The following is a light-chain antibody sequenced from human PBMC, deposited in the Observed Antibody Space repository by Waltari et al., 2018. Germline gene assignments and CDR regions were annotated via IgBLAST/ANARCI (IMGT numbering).Light chain of an antibody. CDR1: QSINGW. CDR2: KAS. J-gene: IGKJ1*01. V-gene: IGKV1-5*03. Sequence: DIQMTQSPSTLSASVGDRVTISCRASQSINGWLAWYQQIPGMATKLLICKASSLQSGVPSRFSGSGSGTEFTLTISSLQPDDFASYYCQQYSTYPWTFGQGTKVEIK. CDR3: QQYSTYPWT.